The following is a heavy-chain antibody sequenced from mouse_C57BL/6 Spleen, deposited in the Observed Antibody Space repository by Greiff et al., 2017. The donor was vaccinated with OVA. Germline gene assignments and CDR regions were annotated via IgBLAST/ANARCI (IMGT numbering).Heavy chain of an antibody. CDR2: ISSGGSYT. V-gene: IGHV5-6*01. Sequence: EVKLVESGGDLVKPGGSLKLSCAASGFPFSSYGMSWVRQTPDTRLEWVATISSGGSYTYYPDSVTGRFTISRDNAKNTLYLQRSSLKSEDTAMYYCARPYYYGSSSDYYAMDDWGKGTSVTVSS. J-gene: IGHJ4*01. CDR3: ARPYYYGSSSDYYAMDD. CDR1: GFPFSSYG. D-gene: IGHD1-1*01.